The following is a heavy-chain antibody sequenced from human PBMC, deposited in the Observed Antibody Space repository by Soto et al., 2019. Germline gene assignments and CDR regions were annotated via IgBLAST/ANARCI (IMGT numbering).Heavy chain of an antibody. CDR2: IYHSGST. V-gene: IGHV4-4*02. D-gene: IGHD1-26*01. CDR1: GGSISSSNW. Sequence: LSLTCAVSGGSISSSNWWSWVRQPPVKGLEWIGEIYHSGSTNYNPSLKSRVTISVDKSKNQFSLKLSSVTAADTAVYYCARASGGGELGFDYWGQGTLVTVSS. CDR3: ARASGGGELGFDY. J-gene: IGHJ4*02.